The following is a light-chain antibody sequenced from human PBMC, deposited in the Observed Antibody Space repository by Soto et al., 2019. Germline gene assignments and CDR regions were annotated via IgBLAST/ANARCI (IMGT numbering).Light chain of an antibody. CDR3: SSYTSSSLYV. CDR1: SSDVVGYDY. CDR2: DVS. Sequence: QSVLTQPASVSGSPGPSFTISCTGTSSDVVGYDYVSWYQHHPGKAPKLMIYDVSSRPSGVSNRFSGSKSGNTASLTISVLQAEDEADYYCSSYTSSSLYVFGTGTKVTVL. J-gene: IGLJ1*01. V-gene: IGLV2-14*03.